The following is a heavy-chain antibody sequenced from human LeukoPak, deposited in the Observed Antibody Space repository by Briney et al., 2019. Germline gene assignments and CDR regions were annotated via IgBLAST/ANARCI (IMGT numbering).Heavy chain of an antibody. J-gene: IGHJ4*02. CDR2: ISYDGSNK. CDR3: ARGVRLVVSVPGLFDY. D-gene: IGHD3-22*01. Sequence: PGRSLRLSCAASGFTSSSYAMHWVRQAPGKGLEWVAVISYDGSNKYYADSVKGRFTISRDNSKNTLYLQMNSLRAEDTAVYYCARGVRLVVSVPGLFDYWGQGTLVTVSS. V-gene: IGHV3-30*04. CDR1: GFTSSSYA.